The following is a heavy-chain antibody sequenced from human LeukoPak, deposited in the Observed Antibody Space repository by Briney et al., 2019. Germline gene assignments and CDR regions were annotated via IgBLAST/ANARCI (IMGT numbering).Heavy chain of an antibody. V-gene: IGHV3-33*01. CDR1: GFTFSSYG. CDR2: IWYDGSNK. Sequence: GGSLRLSCAASGFTFSSYGMHWVRQAPGKGLEWVAVIWYDGSNKYYADSVKGRFTISRDNSKNTLYLPMNSLRAEDTAVYYCARGRDFWSGYYWGYYFDYWGQGTLVTVSS. CDR3: ARGRDFWSGYYWGYYFDY. D-gene: IGHD3-3*01. J-gene: IGHJ4*02.